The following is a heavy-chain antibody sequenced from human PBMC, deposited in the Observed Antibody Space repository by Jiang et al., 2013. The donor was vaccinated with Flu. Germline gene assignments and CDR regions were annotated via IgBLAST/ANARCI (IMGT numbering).Heavy chain of an antibody. CDR1: GGSISSSSYY. D-gene: IGHD2-21*02. CDR3: ARHGAVVTADSPFDF. Sequence: GLVKPSETLSLICTVSGGSISSSSYYWGWIRQPPGKELEWIGSIYRSGSTFYNPSLKSRLTMSVDTSKNQYSLKLNSVTAADTAVYYCARHGAVVTADSPFDFWGQGTLVTVSS. V-gene: IGHV4-39*01. CDR2: IYRSGST. J-gene: IGHJ4*02.